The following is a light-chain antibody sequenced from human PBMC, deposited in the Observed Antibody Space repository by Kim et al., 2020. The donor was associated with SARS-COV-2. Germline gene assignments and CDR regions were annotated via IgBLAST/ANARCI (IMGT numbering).Light chain of an antibody. J-gene: IGLJ2*01. CDR2: GKN. Sequence: SSELTQDPAVSVALGQTVTITCQGDSLRTTYASWYQQKPGQAPVLVIYGKNSRPSGIPDRFSGSSSGNTASLTITGAQAEDEADYYCNSRDVDYYHVVFGGGAQLTVL. V-gene: IGLV3-19*01. CDR1: SLRTTY. CDR3: NSRDVDYYHVV.